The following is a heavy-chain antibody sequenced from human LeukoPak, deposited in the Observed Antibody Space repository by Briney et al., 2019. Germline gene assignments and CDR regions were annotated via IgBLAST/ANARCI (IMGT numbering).Heavy chain of an antibody. Sequence: PGGSLRLSCAASGFTFSNAWMSWVRQAPGKGLEWVGRIKSKTDDETTDYTAPVKGRFTISRDDSKNTLYLQMNSLTTEDTAVYYCTSQQLVFDYWGQGTLVTVSS. CDR3: TSQQLVFDY. J-gene: IGHJ4*02. V-gene: IGHV3-15*01. D-gene: IGHD6-13*01. CDR1: GFTFSNAW. CDR2: IKSKTDDETT.